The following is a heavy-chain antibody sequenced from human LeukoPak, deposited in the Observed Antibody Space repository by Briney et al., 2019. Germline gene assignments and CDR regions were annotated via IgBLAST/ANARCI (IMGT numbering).Heavy chain of an antibody. Sequence: GGSLRLSCAASGFTFSSYSMNWVRQAPGKGLEWVSSISSSSSYIYYADSVKGRFTISRDNAKNSLYLQMNSLRAEDTAVYYCARDYSNSNYYYYGMDAWGQGTTVTVSS. V-gene: IGHV3-21*01. D-gene: IGHD4-11*01. CDR2: ISSSSSYI. CDR3: ARDYSNSNYYYYGMDA. CDR1: GFTFSSYS. J-gene: IGHJ6*02.